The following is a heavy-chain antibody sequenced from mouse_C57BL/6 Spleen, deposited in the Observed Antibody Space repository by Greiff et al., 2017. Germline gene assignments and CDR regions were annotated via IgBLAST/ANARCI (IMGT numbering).Heavy chain of an antibody. Sequence: QVQLQQPGAELVKPGASVKLSCKASGYTFTSYWMQRVKQRPGQGLEWIGEIDPSDSYTNYNQKFKGKATLTVDTSSSTAYMQLSSLTSEDSAVYYCAMGGYGSLDYWGQGTTLTVSS. J-gene: IGHJ2*01. CDR3: AMGGYGSLDY. V-gene: IGHV1-50*01. CDR2: IDPSDSYT. CDR1: GYTFTSYW. D-gene: IGHD1-1*01.